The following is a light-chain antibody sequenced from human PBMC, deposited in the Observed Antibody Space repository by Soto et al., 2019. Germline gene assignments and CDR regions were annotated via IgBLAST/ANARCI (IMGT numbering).Light chain of an antibody. J-gene: IGLJ3*02. V-gene: IGLV2-14*01. CDR2: EVT. CDR3: TSYTTSSTYLV. Sequence: QSVLTQPASVSGSPGQSITISCTGTSSDVGGYNYVSWYQQHPGKAPKLIISEVTNRPSGVSSRFSGSKSGNTASLTISELQAEDEADYYCTSYTTSSTYLVFGGGTKLTVL. CDR1: SSDVGGYNY.